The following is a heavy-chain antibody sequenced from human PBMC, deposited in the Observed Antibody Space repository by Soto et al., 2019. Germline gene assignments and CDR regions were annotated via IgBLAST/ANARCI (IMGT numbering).Heavy chain of an antibody. Sequence: SGGSLRLSCAASGFTFSDYYMSWIRQAPGKGLEWVSYISSSGSTIYYADSVKGRFTISRDNAKNSLYLQMNSLRAEDTAVYYCARVEYSSSSSLYYYYYGMDVWGQGTTVTVSS. J-gene: IGHJ6*02. CDR2: ISSSGSTI. CDR1: GFTFSDYY. D-gene: IGHD6-6*01. CDR3: ARVEYSSSSSLYYYYYGMDV. V-gene: IGHV3-11*01.